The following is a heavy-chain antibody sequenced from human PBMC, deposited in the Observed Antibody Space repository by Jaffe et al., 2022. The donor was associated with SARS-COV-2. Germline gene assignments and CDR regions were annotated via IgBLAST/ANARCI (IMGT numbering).Heavy chain of an antibody. D-gene: IGHD3-10*01. CDR2: ISYDGSNK. J-gene: IGHJ4*02. Sequence: QVQLVESGGGVVQPGRSLRLSCAASGFTFSSYGMHWVRQAPGKGLEWVAVISYDGSNKYYADSVKGRFTISRDNSKNTLYLQMNSLRAEDTAVYYCAKDRRGHTAQDYWGQGTLVTVSS. V-gene: IGHV3-30*18. CDR1: GFTFSSYG. CDR3: AKDRRGHTAQDY.